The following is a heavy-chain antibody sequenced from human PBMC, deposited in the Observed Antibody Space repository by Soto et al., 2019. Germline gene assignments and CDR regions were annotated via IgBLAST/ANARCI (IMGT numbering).Heavy chain of an antibody. J-gene: IGHJ5*01. Sequence: SETLSLTCTVSSGSMSSGGDYWSWVRQRPGKGLEWIGFSRNSGATFYNPSLQSRVTISVDRSKNQFFLKLTSVTAADTALYDCAGGELRPESSGHRPLVTV. CDR1: SGSMSSGGDY. CDR3: AGGELRPES. V-gene: IGHV4-31*03. D-gene: IGHD1-7*01. CDR2: SRNSGAT.